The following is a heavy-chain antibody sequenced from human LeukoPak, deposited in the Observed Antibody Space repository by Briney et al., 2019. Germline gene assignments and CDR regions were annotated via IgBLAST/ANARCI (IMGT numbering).Heavy chain of an antibody. CDR1: GFTFSSYW. D-gene: IGHD3-10*01. Sequence: GGSLRLSCAASGFTFSSYWMSWVRQAPGKGLEWVANIKQDGSEKYYEDSVKGRFTISRDSAKNSLYLQMSSLRAEDTAVYYCARVYQGVSLFDGIDYWGQGTLVTVSS. CDR2: IKQDGSEK. J-gene: IGHJ4*02. V-gene: IGHV3-7*01. CDR3: ARVYQGVSLFDGIDY.